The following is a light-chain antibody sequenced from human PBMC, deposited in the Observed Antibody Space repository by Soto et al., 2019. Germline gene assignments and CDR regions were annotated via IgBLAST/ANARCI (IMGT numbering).Light chain of an antibody. CDR1: QSLSSY. CDR3: RQYGSSPSYT. Sequence: EIVLTQSPGTLSLSPGERATLSCRASQSLSSYLAWYQQKPGQAPRLLIYGASSRATGIPDRFSGSGSGTGFTLTISRLEPEDFAVYYCRQYGSSPSYTFGQGTKLEIK. V-gene: IGKV3-20*01. CDR2: GAS. J-gene: IGKJ2*01.